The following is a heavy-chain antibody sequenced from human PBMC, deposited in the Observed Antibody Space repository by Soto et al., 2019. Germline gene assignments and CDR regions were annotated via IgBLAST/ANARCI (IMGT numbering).Heavy chain of an antibody. J-gene: IGHJ4*01. V-gene: IGHV3-7*01. CDR3: ARDSRYVSGANVNHYLDY. CDR2: IKLDASEK. D-gene: IGHD2-8*01. CDR1: GFSFGYYW. Sequence: EVQLVESGGGLVQPGGSLRLSCAASGFSFGYYWMSCVRQAPRKGQEWLATIKLDASEKKNVDSVKGRFTLCRDNAKNPLNVQMDSLLGEDTAVYYCARDSRYVSGANVNHYLDYCGRGTRVTVNS.